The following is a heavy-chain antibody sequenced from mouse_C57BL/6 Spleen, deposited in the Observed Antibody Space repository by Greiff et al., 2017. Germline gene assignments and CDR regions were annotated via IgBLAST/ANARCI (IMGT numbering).Heavy chain of an antibody. CDR3: ARVPDDPFAY. CDR2: INPSTGGT. Sequence: EVQLQQSGPELVKPGASVKISCKASGYSFTGYYMNWVKQSPEKSLEWIGEINPSTGGTTYNQKFKAKATLTVDKSSSTAYMQLKSLTAEDSAVYYSARVPDDPFAYWGQGTPVTVSA. D-gene: IGHD6-1*01. CDR1: GYSFTGYY. J-gene: IGHJ3*01. V-gene: IGHV1-42*01.